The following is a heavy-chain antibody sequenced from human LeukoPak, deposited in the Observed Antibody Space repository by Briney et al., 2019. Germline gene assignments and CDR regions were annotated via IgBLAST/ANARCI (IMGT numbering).Heavy chain of an antibody. CDR2: IIPIFGTA. CDR3: ARESYYRDAFDI. Sequence: SVKVSCKASGGTFSSYAISWVRQAPGQGLEWMGRIIPIFGTANYAQKFQGRVTITTDESTSTAYMELSSLRSEDTAVYYCARESYYRDAFDIWGQGTMVTVSS. CDR1: GGTFSSYA. V-gene: IGHV1-69*05. J-gene: IGHJ3*02. D-gene: IGHD2-21*01.